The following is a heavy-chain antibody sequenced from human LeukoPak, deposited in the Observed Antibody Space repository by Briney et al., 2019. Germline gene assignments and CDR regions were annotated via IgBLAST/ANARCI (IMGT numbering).Heavy chain of an antibody. Sequence: ASVKVSCKASGYTFTSYGISWVRQAPGQGLEWMGWISAYNGNTNYAQKFQGRVTMTRDTSISTAYMELSRLRSDDTAVYYCARVYGSGSYYPWWGQGTLVTVSS. J-gene: IGHJ4*02. D-gene: IGHD3-10*01. CDR1: GYTFTSYG. V-gene: IGHV1-18*01. CDR2: ISAYNGNT. CDR3: ARVYGSGSYYPW.